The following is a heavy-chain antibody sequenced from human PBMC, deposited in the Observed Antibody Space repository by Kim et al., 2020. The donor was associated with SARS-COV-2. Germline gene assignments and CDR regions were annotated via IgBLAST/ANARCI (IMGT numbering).Heavy chain of an antibody. D-gene: IGHD6-13*01. J-gene: IGHJ4*02. CDR3: AKEGGIAAAGTFY. CDR1: GFTFSSYA. V-gene: IGHV3-23*03. CDR2: IYSGGSST. Sequence: GGSLRLSCAASGFTFSSYAMSWVRQAPGKGLEWVSVIYSGGSSTYYADSVKGRFTISRDNSKNTLYLQMNSLRAEDTAVYYCAKEGGIAAAGTFYWGQGTLVTVSS.